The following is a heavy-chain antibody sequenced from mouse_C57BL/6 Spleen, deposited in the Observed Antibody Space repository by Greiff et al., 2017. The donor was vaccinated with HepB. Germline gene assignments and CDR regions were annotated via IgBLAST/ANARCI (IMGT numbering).Heavy chain of an antibody. CDR3: ARGIYYDYDGWYFDV. D-gene: IGHD2-4*01. J-gene: IGHJ1*03. V-gene: IGHV1-72*01. Sequence: QVQLKQSGAELVKPGASVKLSCKASGYTFTSYWMHWVKQRPGRGLEWIGRIDPNSGGTKYNEKFKSKATLTVDKPSSTAYMQLSSLTSEDSAVYYCARGIYYDYDGWYFDVWGTGTTVTVSS. CDR1: GYTFTSYW. CDR2: IDPNSGGT.